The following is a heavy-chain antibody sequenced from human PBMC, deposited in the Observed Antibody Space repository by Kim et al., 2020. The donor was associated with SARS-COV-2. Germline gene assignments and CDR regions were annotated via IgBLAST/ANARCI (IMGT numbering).Heavy chain of an antibody. J-gene: IGHJ4*02. CDR1: GYTLTAFP. D-gene: IGHD2-21*01. CDR2: INTNTGNP. V-gene: IGHV7-4-1*02. CDR3: ARSNWHIEH. Sequence: ASVKVSCKASGYTLTAFPMNWVRQAPGQGLEWMGWINTNTGNPTYAQGFTGRFVFSLDTSVSTAYLQISSLRAEDTAVYYCARSNWHIEHWGQGTLVTVS.